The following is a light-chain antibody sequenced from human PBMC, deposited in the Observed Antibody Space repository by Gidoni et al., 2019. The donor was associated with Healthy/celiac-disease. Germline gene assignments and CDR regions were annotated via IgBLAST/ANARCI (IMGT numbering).Light chain of an antibody. CDR1: QSISSY. CDR3: QQSYSTPYT. CDR2: AAS. J-gene: IGKJ2*01. Sequence: DIQMTQSPSSLSASVGDRVPITCRASQSISSYLNWYQQNPGKAPKLLIYAASSLQSGVPSRFSGSGSGTDFTLPFSSLQPEDFATYYCQQSYSTPYTFGQGTKLEIK. V-gene: IGKV1-39*01.